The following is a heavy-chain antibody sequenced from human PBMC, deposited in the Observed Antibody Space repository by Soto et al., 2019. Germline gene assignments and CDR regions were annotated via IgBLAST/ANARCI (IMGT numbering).Heavy chain of an antibody. CDR3: ARSITMVRGVIIRGRDWFDP. CDR2: MNPNSGNT. J-gene: IGHJ5*02. Sequence: QVQLVQSGAEVKKPGASVKVSCKASGYTFTSYDINWVRQATGQGLEWMGWMNPNSGNTGYAQKFQGRVTMTRNTSISTAYMVLSSLRSEDTAVYYCARSITMVRGVIIRGRDWFDPWGQGTLVTVSS. V-gene: IGHV1-8*01. D-gene: IGHD3-10*01. CDR1: GYTFTSYD.